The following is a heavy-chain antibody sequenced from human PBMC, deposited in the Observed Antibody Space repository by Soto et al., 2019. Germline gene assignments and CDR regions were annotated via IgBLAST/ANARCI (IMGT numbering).Heavy chain of an antibody. Sequence: ASVKVSCKASGGTFSSYAISWVRQAPGQGLEWMGGIIPIFGTANYAQKFQGRVTITADESTSTAYMELSSLRSEDTAVYYCARAQRYYDSSGYWEVYWGHGTRATV. CDR1: GGTFSSYA. CDR2: IIPIFGTA. D-gene: IGHD3-22*01. V-gene: IGHV1-69*13. CDR3: ARAQRYYDSSGYWEVY. J-gene: IGHJ4*01.